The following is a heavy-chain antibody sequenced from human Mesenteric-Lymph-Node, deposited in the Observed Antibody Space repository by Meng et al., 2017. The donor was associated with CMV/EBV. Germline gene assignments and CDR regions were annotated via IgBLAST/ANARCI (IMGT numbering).Heavy chain of an antibody. D-gene: IGHD7-27*01. CDR1: GGSGSSGSYY. CDR2: IYYSGST. CDR3: ARQFLTGEIDY. V-gene: IGHV4-61*01. J-gene: IGHJ4*02. Sequence: CTVSGGSGSSGSYYWSWIRQPRGRELEWIAYIYYSGSTNYNPSLKSRVTISVDTSKNQFSLKLSSVTAADTAVYYCARQFLTGEIDYWGQGTLVTVSS.